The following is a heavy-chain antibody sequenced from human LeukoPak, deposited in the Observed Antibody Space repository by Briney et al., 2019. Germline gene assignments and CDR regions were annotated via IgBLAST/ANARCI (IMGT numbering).Heavy chain of an antibody. J-gene: IGHJ5*02. CDR1: GYIFTDYY. D-gene: IGHD2-21*01. CDR3: ARGRPIYYSAFDP. V-gene: IGHV1-2*02. Sequence: ASVKVSCKASGYIFTDYYVHWVRQAPGQGPEWMGWVNPNSGGTNYAQKFHGRVTMTRDTSNSIVYMELSRLRSDDTAVYYCARGRPIYYSAFDPWGQGTLVTVSS. CDR2: VNPNSGGT.